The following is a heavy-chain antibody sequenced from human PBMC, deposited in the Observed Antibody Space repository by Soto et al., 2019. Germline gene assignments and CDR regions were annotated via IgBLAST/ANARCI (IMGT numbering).Heavy chain of an antibody. V-gene: IGHV3-53*01. D-gene: IGHD5-18*01. CDR2: ILSGGST. CDR1: GFTVSSNY. J-gene: IGHJ4*02. CDR3: AIILRGYSHGPFHX. Sequence: GGSLRLSFAASGFTVSSNYMSWVRQAPGKGLEWVSFILSGGSTYYADAVKGRLTIYRDNSKKTLYLQMNRMRAEDTAVYYCAIILRGYSHGPFHXWGQVTLVTVSX.